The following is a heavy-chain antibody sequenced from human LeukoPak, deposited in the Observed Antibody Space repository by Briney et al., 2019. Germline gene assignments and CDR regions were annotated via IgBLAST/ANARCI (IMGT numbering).Heavy chain of an antibody. D-gene: IGHD3-22*01. CDR1: GFIFSSYS. Sequence: GGSLRLSCVASGFIFSSYSMNWVRQAPGKGLEWVSSISSSSSYIYYADSVKGRFTISRDNAKNSLYLQMNSLRAEDTAVYYCARVLHKRNYDSSTYYGYWGQGTLVTVSS. V-gene: IGHV3-21*01. CDR3: ARVLHKRNYDSSTYYGY. J-gene: IGHJ4*02. CDR2: ISSSSSYI.